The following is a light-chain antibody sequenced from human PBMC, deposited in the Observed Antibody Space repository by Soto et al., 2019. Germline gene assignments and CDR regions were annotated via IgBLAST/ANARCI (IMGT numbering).Light chain of an antibody. CDR3: QQKVT. J-gene: IGKJ2*01. Sequence: DIVLTQSPGTLSLPLGETATLSCRASQSVSSTYLAWYQQKPGQAPRLLIYGASSRASGIPDRFSGSGSGTDFTLTISRLEPEDFAMYYCQQKVTFGQGTKLEIK. V-gene: IGKV3-20*01. CDR2: GAS. CDR1: QSVSSTY.